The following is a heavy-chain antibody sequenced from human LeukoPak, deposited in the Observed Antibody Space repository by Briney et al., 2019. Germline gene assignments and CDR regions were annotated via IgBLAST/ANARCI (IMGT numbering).Heavy chain of an antibody. CDR2: IYYSGST. CDR1: GGSISSYY. V-gene: IGHV4-59*01. D-gene: IGHD4-17*01. Sequence: PSETLSLTCTVSGGSISSYYWSWIRQPPGKGLEWIGYIYYSGSTDYNPSLKSRVTISVDTSKNQFSLKLSSVTAADTAVYYCARGHDYGDLTSLWYFDYWGQGTLVTVSS. CDR3: ARGHDYGDLTSLWYFDY. J-gene: IGHJ4*02.